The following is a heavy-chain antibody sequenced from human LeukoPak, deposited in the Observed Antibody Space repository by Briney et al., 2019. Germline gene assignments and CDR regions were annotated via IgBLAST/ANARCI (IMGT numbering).Heavy chain of an antibody. D-gene: IGHD2-15*01. J-gene: IGHJ5*02. CDR1: GVSVNDYY. Sequence: PSETLSLTCAVSGVSVNDYYWSWIRQSPEKGLEWIGEVSPGGYTTYNPSLKSRVIISEDTSENHLSLNVRSVTAADTALYYCARIRGGRGQDRCYNHWAQGSLVTVSS. V-gene: IGHV4-34*01. CDR3: ARIRGGRGQDRCYNH. CDR2: VSPGGYT.